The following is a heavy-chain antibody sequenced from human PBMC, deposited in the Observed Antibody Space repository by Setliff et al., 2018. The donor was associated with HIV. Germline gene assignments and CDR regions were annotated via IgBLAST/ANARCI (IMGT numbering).Heavy chain of an antibody. CDR2: ISPYNGDT. CDR3: ARQLSNSLDY. Sequence: ASVKVSCKASGYTFTGYFIHWVRQAPGQGLEWMGWISPYNGDTKILQKFRGRVTMTRDTSISTAYMELSRLRSDDTAVYCCARQLSNSLDYWGQGTLVTVSS. V-gene: IGHV1-2*02. D-gene: IGHD6-6*01. J-gene: IGHJ4*02. CDR1: GYTFTGYF.